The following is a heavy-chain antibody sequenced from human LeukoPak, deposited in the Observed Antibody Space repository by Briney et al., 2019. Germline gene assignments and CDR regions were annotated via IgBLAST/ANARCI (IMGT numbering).Heavy chain of an antibody. CDR1: GFTFSDYY. CDR3: AKDLLYGGNRDY. D-gene: IGHD4-23*01. V-gene: IGHV3-11*01. J-gene: IGHJ4*02. CDR2: ISSSGSTI. Sequence: PGGSLRLSCAASGFTFSDYYMSWIRQAPGKGLEWVSYISSSGSTIYHADSVKGRFTISRDNSKNTLYLQMNSLRAEDTAVYYCAKDLLYGGNRDYWGQGTLVTVSS.